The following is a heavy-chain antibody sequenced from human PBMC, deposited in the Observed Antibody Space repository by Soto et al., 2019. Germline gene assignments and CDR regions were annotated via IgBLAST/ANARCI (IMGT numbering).Heavy chain of an antibody. Sequence: PGGSLRLSCAASGFTFSSYSMSWVRQAPGKGLEWVSYISSSSSTIYYADSVKGRFTISRDNAKNSLYLQMNSLRDEDTAVYYCAREMRVSYYYGMDVWGQGTTVTVSS. D-gene: IGHD2-8*01. CDR1: GFTFSSYS. CDR3: AREMRVSYYYGMDV. J-gene: IGHJ6*02. V-gene: IGHV3-48*02. CDR2: ISSSSSTI.